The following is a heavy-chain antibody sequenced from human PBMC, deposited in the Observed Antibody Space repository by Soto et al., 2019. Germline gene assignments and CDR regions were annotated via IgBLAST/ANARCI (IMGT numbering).Heavy chain of an antibody. CDR1: GFTFSSYS. D-gene: IGHD2-2*01. CDR2: ISSSSSYI. V-gene: IGHV3-21*01. J-gene: IGHJ6*02. CDR3: ARSPGGCSSTSCSYYYYYGMGV. Sequence: EVQLVESGGGLVKPGGSLRLSCAASGFTFSSYSMNWVRQAPGKGLEWVSSISSSSSYIYYADSVKGRFTISRDNAKNSLYLQMNSLRAEDTAVYYCARSPGGCSSTSCSYYYYYGMGVWGQGTTVTVSS.